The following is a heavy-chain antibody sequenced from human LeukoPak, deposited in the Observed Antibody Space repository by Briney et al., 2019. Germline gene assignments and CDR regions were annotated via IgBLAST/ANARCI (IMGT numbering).Heavy chain of an antibody. CDR1: GFTFSNYG. CDR3: AKLLTGGYSYGQNDC. V-gene: IGHV3-30*02. CDR2: IRYDGSNE. Sequence: SGGSLRLSCAASGFTFSNYGMHWVRQAPGKGLEWVAFIRYDGSNEYYADSVKGRFTISRDNSKNTLYLQMNSLRAEDTAVYYCAKLLTGGYSYGQNDCWGQGTLVTVSS. D-gene: IGHD5-18*01. J-gene: IGHJ4*02.